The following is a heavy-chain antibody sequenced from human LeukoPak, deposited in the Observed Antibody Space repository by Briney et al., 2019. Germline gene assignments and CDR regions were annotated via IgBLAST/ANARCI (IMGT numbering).Heavy chain of an antibody. J-gene: IGHJ5*02. D-gene: IGHD1-14*01. CDR1: GGSISSYY. Sequence: SETLSLTCTVSGGSISSYYWSWIRQPPGKGLEWIGYIYYSGSTNYNPSLKSRVTISVDTSKNQFSLKLSSVTAADTAVYYCARVNAGITKVVNWFDPWGQGTLVTVSS. CDR2: IYYSGST. CDR3: ARVNAGITKVVNWFDP. V-gene: IGHV4-59*01.